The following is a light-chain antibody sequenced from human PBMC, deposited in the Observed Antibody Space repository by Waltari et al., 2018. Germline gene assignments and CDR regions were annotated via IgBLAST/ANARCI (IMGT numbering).Light chain of an antibody. V-gene: IGKV4-1*01. J-gene: IGKJ1*01. Sequence: DIVMTQSPDSLAVSLGERAAINCKSRQSVLHSSNNKNYFAWFQQKPGQPPKLLIYWASTRESGIPDRFSGSGSGTDFTLTISSLQAEDVAVYYCQQYYSSPRTFGQGTKVEIK. CDR3: QQYYSSPRT. CDR2: WAS. CDR1: QSVLHSSNNKNY.